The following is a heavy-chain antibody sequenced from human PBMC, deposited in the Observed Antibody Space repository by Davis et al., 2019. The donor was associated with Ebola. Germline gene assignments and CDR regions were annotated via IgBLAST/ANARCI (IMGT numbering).Heavy chain of an antibody. CDR1: GFTFSSYW. CDR2: ISSSSSYI. V-gene: IGHV3-21*04. D-gene: IGHD2/OR15-2a*01. CDR3: TGVNIVDY. Sequence: GESLKISCAASGFTFSSYWMSWVRQAPGKGLEWVSSISSSSSYIYYADSVKGRFTISRDNAKNSLYLQMNSLRAEDTAVYYCTGVNIVDYWGQGTLVTVSS. J-gene: IGHJ4*02.